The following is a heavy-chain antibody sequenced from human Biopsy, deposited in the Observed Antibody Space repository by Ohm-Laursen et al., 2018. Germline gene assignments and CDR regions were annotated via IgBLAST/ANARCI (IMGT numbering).Heavy chain of an antibody. D-gene: IGHD3-10*01. CDR2: IYITGET. J-gene: IGHJ5*02. Sequence: SDTLSLTCTVSGGYISHYYWTWIRQPAGQGLEWIGRIYITGETDYNPSLKSRVTMSVDSSKKQFSLKLKSVTAADTAIYYCARAPPLIRGVVESWFDPWGQGIPVTVSS. CDR3: ARAPPLIRGVVESWFDP. V-gene: IGHV4-4*07. CDR1: GGYISHYY.